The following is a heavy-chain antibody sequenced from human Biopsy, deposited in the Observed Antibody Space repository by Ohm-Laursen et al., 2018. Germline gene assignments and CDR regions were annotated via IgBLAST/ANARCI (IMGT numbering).Heavy chain of an antibody. J-gene: IGHJ3*02. V-gene: IGHV1-69*04. Sequence: SSVKVSCNASGGTFGGSLITWLRQAPGQGLVWIGRIIPLVGLTTYAPRFQGRVTVTADTSTNTVYMDLSSLRSEDTAVYYCAKDQLHTTSSVGAAFEIWGPGTLVTVS. D-gene: IGHD1-7*01. CDR2: IIPLVGLT. CDR1: GGTFGGSL. CDR3: AKDQLHTTSSVGAAFEI.